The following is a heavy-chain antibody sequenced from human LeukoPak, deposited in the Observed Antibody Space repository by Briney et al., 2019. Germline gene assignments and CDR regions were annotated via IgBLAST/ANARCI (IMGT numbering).Heavy chain of an antibody. CDR1: GFTVSSNY. V-gene: IGHV3-53*01. CDR2: IYSGGST. J-gene: IGHJ4*02. CDR3: ARAPQYSSGLDY. Sequence: GGSLRLSCAASGFTVSSNYMSWVRQAPGKGLEWVSVIYSGGSTYYADSVKGRFTISRDNSKNMLYLQMNSLRAEDTAVYYCARAPQYSSGLDYWGQGTLVTVSS. D-gene: IGHD6-19*01.